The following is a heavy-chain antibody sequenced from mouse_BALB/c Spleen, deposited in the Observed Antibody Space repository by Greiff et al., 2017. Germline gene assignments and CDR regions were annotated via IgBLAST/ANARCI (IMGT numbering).Heavy chain of an antibody. CDR1: GFTFSSFG. J-gene: IGHJ4*01. D-gene: IGHD1-1*01. CDR3: ARSGNYGSFYAMDY. V-gene: IGHV5-17*02. Sequence: EVQGVESGGGLVQPGGSRKLSCAASGFTFSSFGMHWVRQAPEKGLEWVAYISSGSSTIYYADTVKGRFTISRDNPKNTLFLQMTSLRSEDTAMYYCARSGNYGSFYAMDYWGQGTSVTVSS. CDR2: ISSGSSTI.